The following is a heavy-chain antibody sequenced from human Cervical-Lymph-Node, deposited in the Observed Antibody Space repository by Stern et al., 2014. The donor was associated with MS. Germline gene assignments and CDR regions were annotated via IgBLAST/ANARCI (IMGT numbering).Heavy chain of an antibody. CDR3: ARLSTAVDF. V-gene: IGHV4-59*08. CDR2: IYHSGDT. CDR1: GGSISSRY. J-gene: IGHJ4*02. Sequence: QVQLQESGPGLVKPSETLSLTCAVSGGSISSRYWGWIRQPPGKGLEWIGLIYHSGDTKYNPSLKSRVTISPSKTKNHLSLKVTSVTAADTAVYYCARLSTAVDFWGQGTLVTVSS.